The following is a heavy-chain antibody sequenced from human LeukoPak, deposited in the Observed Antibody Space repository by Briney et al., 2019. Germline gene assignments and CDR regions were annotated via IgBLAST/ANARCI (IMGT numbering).Heavy chain of an antibody. CDR3: AKGLPPIVATITSDY. V-gene: IGHV3-30*02. Sequence: GGSLRRSCAASGFTFSSYGMHWVRQAPGKGLESVAFIRYDGSNKYYADSVKGRFTISRDNSKNTLYLQMNSLRAEDTAVYYCAKGLPPIVATITSDYWGQGTLVTVSS. D-gene: IGHD5-12*01. CDR2: IRYDGSNK. CDR1: GFTFSSYG. J-gene: IGHJ4*02.